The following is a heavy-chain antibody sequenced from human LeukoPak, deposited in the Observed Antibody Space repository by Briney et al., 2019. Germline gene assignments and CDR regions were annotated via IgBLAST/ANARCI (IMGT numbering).Heavy chain of an antibody. CDR1: GFTFSTYW. J-gene: IGHJ4*02. CDR3: VRDVSGSSYGDY. V-gene: IGHV3-7*01. D-gene: IGHD5-18*01. CDR2: IKQDGSEK. Sequence: GGSLRLSCAASGFTFSTYWMNWVRQAPGKGLEWLANIKQDGSEKYYLDSVKGRFTISRDNAKNSLYLRMNSLRAEDTSVYYCVRDVSGSSYGDYWGQGTLVTVSS.